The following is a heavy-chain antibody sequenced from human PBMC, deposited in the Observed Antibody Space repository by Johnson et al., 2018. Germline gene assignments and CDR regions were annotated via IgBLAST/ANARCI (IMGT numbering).Heavy chain of an antibody. D-gene: IGHD5-24*01. CDR3: ARELATTTHAFDI. CDR1: GGTFSSYA. V-gene: IGHV1-69*01. Sequence: VQLVESGAEVKKPGSSVKVSCKASGGTFSSYAISWVRQAPGQGLEWMGGIIPIFGTANYAQKFQGRVTINADESTSPAYMELRSLRSEDTAVYYCARELATTTHAFDIWGQGTMVTVSS. J-gene: IGHJ3*02. CDR2: IIPIFGTA.